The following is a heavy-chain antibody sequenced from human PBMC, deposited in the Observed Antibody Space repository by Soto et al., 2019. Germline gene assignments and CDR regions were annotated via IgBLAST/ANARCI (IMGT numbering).Heavy chain of an antibody. Sequence: QVQLVESGGGVVQPGRSLRLSCAVSGFTFSSYGMHWVRQAPGKGREWVAGISYDGSNKFYADSVKGRFTISRYNFKNTLYRQMNSLRAEDTAVYYCAKVPATEDYCGMDVWGQGTTVNVSS. V-gene: IGHV3-30*18. CDR1: GFTFSSYG. CDR3: AKVPATEDYCGMDV. J-gene: IGHJ6*02. CDR2: ISYDGSNK.